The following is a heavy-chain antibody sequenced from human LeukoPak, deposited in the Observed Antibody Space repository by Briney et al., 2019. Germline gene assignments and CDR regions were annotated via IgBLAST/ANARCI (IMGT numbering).Heavy chain of an antibody. Sequence: SETLSLTCTVSGGSISSYYWSWIRQPPGKGLEWIGYIYYSGSTNYNPSLKSRVTISVDTSKNQFSLKLSSVTAADTAVYYCAGGSYHYYYMDVWGKGTTVTVSS. CDR3: AGGSYHYYYMDV. CDR1: GGSISSYY. J-gene: IGHJ6*03. V-gene: IGHV4-59*08. CDR2: IYYSGST.